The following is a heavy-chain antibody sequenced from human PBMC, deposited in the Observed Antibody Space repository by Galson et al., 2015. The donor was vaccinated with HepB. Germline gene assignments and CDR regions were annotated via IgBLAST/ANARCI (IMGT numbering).Heavy chain of an antibody. V-gene: IGHV1-69*13. CDR2: IIPIFGTA. CDR1: GGTFSSYA. CDR3: ARDRGPSYDSGSYSHAGY. J-gene: IGHJ4*02. Sequence: SVKVSCKASGGTFSSYAISWVRQAPGQGLEWMGWIIPIFGTANYAQKFQGRVTITADESTSTAYMELSSLRSEDTAVYYCARDRGPSYDSGSYSHAGYWGQGTLVTVSS. D-gene: IGHD1-26*01.